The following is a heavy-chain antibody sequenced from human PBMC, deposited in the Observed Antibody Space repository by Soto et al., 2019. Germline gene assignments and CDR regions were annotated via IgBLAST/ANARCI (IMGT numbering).Heavy chain of an antibody. CDR3: AKGFNDYDSSGSHI. CDR1: GFTFSSYC. D-gene: IGHD3-22*01. J-gene: IGHJ3*02. V-gene: IGHV3-23*01. Sequence: GGSIRFSCAASGFTFSSYCMSWVRQSPGKWVELVSAISVSGGSTYYADCVKCRFTISRDNSKNTLYLQMNRLRAEDKAVYYCAKGFNDYDSSGSHIWGQGTMVTVSS. CDR2: ISVSGGST.